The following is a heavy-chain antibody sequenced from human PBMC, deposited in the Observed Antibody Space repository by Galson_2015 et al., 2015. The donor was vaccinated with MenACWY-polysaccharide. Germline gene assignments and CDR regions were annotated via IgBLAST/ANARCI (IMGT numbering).Heavy chain of an antibody. D-gene: IGHD3-10*01. J-gene: IGHJ6*02. Sequence: SLSLSCAASGLTFSNNWIHWVRQAPGKGLVWVSRINSDASSTAYADSVKGRFTISRDNAKNTLYLQMNSLRVEDTAVYYCVGPLGRGGTGAYGMDAWGQGTTVTVSS. CDR3: VGPLGRGGTGAYGMDA. CDR1: GLTFSNNW. CDR2: INSDASST. V-gene: IGHV3-74*01.